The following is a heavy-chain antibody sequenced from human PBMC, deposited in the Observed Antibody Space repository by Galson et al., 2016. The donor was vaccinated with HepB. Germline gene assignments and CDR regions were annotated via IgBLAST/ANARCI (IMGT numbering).Heavy chain of an antibody. CDR3: ARHVAVSGTRGFDS. D-gene: IGHD3-3*01. CDR1: GGSIGSNTW. CDR2: IHHSGTT. J-gene: IGHJ4*01. Sequence: SETLSLTCAVSGGSIGSNTWWSWVRQPPGKGLDWIGEIHHSGTTYFNPSLNSRITISLDKSRNQLSLLLTSVTAADTAVYYCARHVAVSGTRGFDSWGQGILVTVSS. V-gene: IGHV4-4*02.